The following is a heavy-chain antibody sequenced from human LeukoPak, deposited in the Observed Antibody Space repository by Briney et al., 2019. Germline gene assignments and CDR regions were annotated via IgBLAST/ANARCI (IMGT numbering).Heavy chain of an antibody. CDR3: ARVMIYDSSGYPRYYFDY. CDR1: GGSISSGDYY. D-gene: IGHD3-22*01. Sequence: PSETLSLTCTVSGGSISSGDYYWSWIRQPPGKGLEWIGYIYYSGSTYYNPSLKSRVTISVDTSKNQFSLKLSSVTAADTPVYYCARVMIYDSSGYPRYYFDYWGQGTLVTVSS. CDR2: IYYSGST. J-gene: IGHJ4*02. V-gene: IGHV4-30-4*01.